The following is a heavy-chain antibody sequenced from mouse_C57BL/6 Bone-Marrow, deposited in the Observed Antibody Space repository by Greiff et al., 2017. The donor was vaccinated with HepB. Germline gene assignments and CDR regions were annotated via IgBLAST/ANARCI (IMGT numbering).Heavy chain of an antibody. CDR2: IWRGGST. CDR3: AKMAYGSSRAWFAY. CDR1: GFSLTSYG. V-gene: IGHV2-5*01. J-gene: IGHJ3*01. Sequence: VKLQQSGPGLVQPSQSLSITCTVSGFSLTSYGVHWVRQSPGKGLEWLGVIWRGGSTDYNAAFMSRLSITKDNSKSQVFFKMNSLQADDTAIYYCAKMAYGSSRAWFAYWGQGTLVTVSA. D-gene: IGHD1-1*01.